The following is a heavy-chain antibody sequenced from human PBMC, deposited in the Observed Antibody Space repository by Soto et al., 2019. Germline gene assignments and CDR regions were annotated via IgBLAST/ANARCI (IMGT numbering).Heavy chain of an antibody. CDR1: GDSVSSNSAA. CDR3: ARAGYYDSSGYYSHFDY. V-gene: IGHV6-1*01. CDR2: TYYRSKWYN. Sequence: SQTLSLTCAISGDSVSSNSAAWNLIRQSPSRGLEWLGRTYYRSKWYNDYAASVKSRITINPDTSKNQFSLQLNSVTPEDTAVYYCARAGYYDSSGYYSHFDYWGQGTLVTVSS. D-gene: IGHD3-22*01. J-gene: IGHJ4*02.